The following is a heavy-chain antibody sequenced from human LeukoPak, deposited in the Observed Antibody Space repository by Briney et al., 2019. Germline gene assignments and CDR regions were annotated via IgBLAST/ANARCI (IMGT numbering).Heavy chain of an antibody. V-gene: IGHV3-21*04. D-gene: IGHD4-23*01. CDR2: ISSSSSYI. CDR1: GFTFSSYS. J-gene: IGHJ5*02. Sequence: GGSLRLSCAASGFTFSSYSMNWVRQAPGKGLEWVSSISSSSSYIYYADSVKGRFTISRDNAKNSLYLQMNSLKASDTAMYYCARHGRAERGKRPFDPWGQGTLVTVSS. CDR3: ARHGRAERGKRPFDP.